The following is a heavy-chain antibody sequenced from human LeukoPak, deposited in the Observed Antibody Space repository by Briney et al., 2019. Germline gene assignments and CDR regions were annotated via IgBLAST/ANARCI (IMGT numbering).Heavy chain of an antibody. J-gene: IGHJ4*02. V-gene: IGHV1-18*01. D-gene: IGHD6-13*01. Sequence: ASVKVSCKASGHTFTSYGISWVRQAPGQGLEWMGWISAYNGNTNYAQKLQGRVTMTTDTSTSTAYMELSSLRSEDTAVYYCARDQARGGYSSSPDYWGQGTLVTVSS. CDR2: ISAYNGNT. CDR3: ARDQARGGYSSSPDY. CDR1: GHTFTSYG.